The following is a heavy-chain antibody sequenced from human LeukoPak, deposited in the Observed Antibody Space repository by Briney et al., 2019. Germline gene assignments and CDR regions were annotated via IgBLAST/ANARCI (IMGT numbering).Heavy chain of an antibody. D-gene: IGHD1-26*01. CDR2: ISGGGGST. CDR3: AKGGKWDVTPFDY. J-gene: IGHJ4*02. CDR1: GFTFTSYS. Sequence: GRSLRLSCATSGFTFTSYSMNWVRQAPGKGLEWVSTISGGGGSTYYADSVKGRFTISRDNSKNTLYLQVNSLRAEDTAVYYCAKGGKWDVTPFDYWGQGTLVTVSS. V-gene: IGHV3-23*01.